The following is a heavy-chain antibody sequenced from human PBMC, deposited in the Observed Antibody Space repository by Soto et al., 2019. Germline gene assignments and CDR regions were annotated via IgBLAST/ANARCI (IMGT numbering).Heavy chain of an antibody. D-gene: IGHD3-22*01. CDR2: IYTSGTT. CDR3: AGQLYYYDTSGYSVGGWFDP. V-gene: IGHV4-4*07. CDR1: GGSINNYY. J-gene: IGHJ5*02. Sequence: SEILSLTCTVSGGSINNYYWSWIRQPAGKGLEWIGRIYTSGTTNYNPSLKSRVTMSVDTSKNQFSLNLNSVTAADTAVYYCAGQLYYYDTSGYSVGGWFDPWGQGTLVTVSS.